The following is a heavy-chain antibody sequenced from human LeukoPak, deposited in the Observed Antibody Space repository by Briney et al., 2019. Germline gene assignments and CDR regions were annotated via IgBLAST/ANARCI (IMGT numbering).Heavy chain of an antibody. V-gene: IGHV3-23*01. CDR1: GFSFSSFA. CDR2: IYGGGTNT. Sequence: GGSLRLSCAGSGFSFSSFAMTWVRQAPGKGLEWVSTIYGGGTNTFYADSVKGRFTISRDNSKNTLYLQMNSLRAEDTAVYYCAKHIDSSGYYVFDYWGQGTLVTVSS. CDR3: AKHIDSSGYYVFDY. D-gene: IGHD3-22*01. J-gene: IGHJ4*02.